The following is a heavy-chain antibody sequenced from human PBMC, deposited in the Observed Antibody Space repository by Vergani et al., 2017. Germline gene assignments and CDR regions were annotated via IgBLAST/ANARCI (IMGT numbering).Heavy chain of an antibody. CDR1: GGSFSGYY. Sequence: QVQLQQWGAGLLKPSETLSLTCAVYGGSFSGYYWSWIRQPPGKGLEWIGEIKHSGSTNYNPSLKSRVTISVDTSKNQFSLKPGSVTAADTAVYYCARVGTHSTPDDYWGQGTLVTVSS. D-gene: IGHD1-26*01. CDR3: ARVGTHSTPDDY. CDR2: IKHSGST. V-gene: IGHV4-34*01. J-gene: IGHJ4*02.